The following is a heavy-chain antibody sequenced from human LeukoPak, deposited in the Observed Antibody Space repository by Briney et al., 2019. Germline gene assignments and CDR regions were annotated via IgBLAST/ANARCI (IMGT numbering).Heavy chain of an antibody. CDR1: GFTFSNYA. CDR2: ISSNGGIT. V-gene: IGHV3-64D*09. CDR3: VKDKYPVVVAATLDY. Sequence: PGGSLRLSCSASGFTFSNYAMHWVRQAPGKGLEYVSDISSNGGITYYADSVKGRFTVSRDNSKNMLYLQMDSLRAEHTAVYYCVKDKYPVVVAATLDYWGQGILVTVSS. D-gene: IGHD2-15*01. J-gene: IGHJ4*02.